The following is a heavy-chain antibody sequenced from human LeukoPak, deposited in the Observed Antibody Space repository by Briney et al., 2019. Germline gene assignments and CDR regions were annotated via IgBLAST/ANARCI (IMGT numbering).Heavy chain of an antibody. V-gene: IGHV3-30-3*01. D-gene: IGHD2-2*01. CDR2: ISYDGSNK. CDR1: GFTFSSYA. Sequence: GRSLRLSCAASGFTFSSYAMHWVRQAPGKGLEWVAVISYDGSNKYYADSVKGRFTISRDNSKNTLYLQMNSLRAEDTAVYYCAKDDTSCYVGPCYYYGMDVWGQGTTVTVSS. CDR3: AKDDTSCYVGPCYYYGMDV. J-gene: IGHJ6*02.